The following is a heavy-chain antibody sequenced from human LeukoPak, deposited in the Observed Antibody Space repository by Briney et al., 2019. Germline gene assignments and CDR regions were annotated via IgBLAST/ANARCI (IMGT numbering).Heavy chain of an antibody. CDR2: I. CDR1: GFTVSSNY. CDR3: ARDVALYAGYFDY. J-gene: IGHJ4*02. D-gene: IGHD2-21*01. V-gene: IGHV3-53*01. Sequence: GGPLRLSCAASGFTVSSNYMSWVRQAPGKGLEWVSVIKGRFTISRDNSKNTLYLQMNSLRAEDTAVYYCARDVALYAGYFDYWGQGTLVTVSS.